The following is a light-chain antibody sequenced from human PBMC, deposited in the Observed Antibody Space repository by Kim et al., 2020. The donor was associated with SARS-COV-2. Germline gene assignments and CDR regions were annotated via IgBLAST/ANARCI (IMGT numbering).Light chain of an antibody. CDR3: EKYNSAPRWR. J-gene: IGKJ1*01. CDR2: AAS. CDR1: QGITNF. V-gene: IGKV1-27*01. Sequence: SVGDQVNSTCRASQGITNFLAWSQPQPGKAPKLLIYAASALTSGVSTRFSGSGSETDFTLTIGSIQAEDVAIYSGEKYNSAPRWRFGQGTQVESK.